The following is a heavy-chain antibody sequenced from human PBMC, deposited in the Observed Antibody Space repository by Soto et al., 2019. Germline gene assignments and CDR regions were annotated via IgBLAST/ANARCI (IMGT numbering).Heavy chain of an antibody. J-gene: IGHJ3*02. V-gene: IGHV3-15*07. CDR1: GFTFTNAW. CDR2: IKSKTEGETI. Sequence: EVQLVESGGGLVKPGESLRLSCAASGFTFTNAWMNWVRQAPGKGLEWVGRIKSKTEGETIDYATPVKGSFIISRDDSKSMLYLQMNSLKTEDTAVYHCNTLLSGRRAYAFDIWGHGTVVTVSS. CDR3: NTLLSGRRAYAFDI. D-gene: IGHD1-26*01.